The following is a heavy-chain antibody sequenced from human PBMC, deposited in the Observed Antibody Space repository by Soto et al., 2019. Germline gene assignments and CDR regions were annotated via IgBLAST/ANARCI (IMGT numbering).Heavy chain of an antibody. CDR1: GFTFSSYS. V-gene: IGHV3-21*01. Sequence: EVQLVESGGGLVKPGGSLRLSCAASGFTFSSYSMNWVRQAPGKGLEWVSSISSSSSYIYYADSVKGRFTISRDTAKNSLYLQMNCPRAGDTAVYYCARDWGGEGTFAYWGQGALVTVSS. CDR2: ISSSSSYI. J-gene: IGHJ4*02. D-gene: IGHD3-16*01. CDR3: ARDWGGEGTFAY.